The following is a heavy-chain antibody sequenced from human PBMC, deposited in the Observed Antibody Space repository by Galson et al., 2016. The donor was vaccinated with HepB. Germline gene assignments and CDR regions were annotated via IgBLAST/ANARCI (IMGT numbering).Heavy chain of an antibody. D-gene: IGHD6-13*01. CDR2: INPTGGST. CDR1: GYTLTSYY. Sequence: SVKVSCKASGYTLTSYYIYWVRQAPGRGLEWVGVINPTGGSTDFAPRFQARVTLTRDTSTGTVYMELTSLTSDDTAVYYCARDYGAGGFYYVDYWGQGTLITVSS. J-gene: IGHJ4*02. CDR3: ARDYGAGGFYYVDY. V-gene: IGHV1-46*01.